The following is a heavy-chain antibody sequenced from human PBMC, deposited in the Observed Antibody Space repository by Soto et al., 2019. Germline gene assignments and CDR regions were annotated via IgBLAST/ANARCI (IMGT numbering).Heavy chain of an antibody. V-gene: IGHV1-18*01. D-gene: IGHD3-3*01. CDR2: ISAYNGIA. CDR1: GYTFTSYG. CDR3: AREGTTIFGYSGNYYYMDV. Sequence: GASVKVSCKASGYTFTSYGISWVRQAPGQGLEWMGWISAYNGIANYAQKFLGRVTMTTDTSTSTVYMDLRSLRSDDTAVYYCAREGTTIFGYSGNYYYMDVWGKGTTVTVSS. J-gene: IGHJ6*03.